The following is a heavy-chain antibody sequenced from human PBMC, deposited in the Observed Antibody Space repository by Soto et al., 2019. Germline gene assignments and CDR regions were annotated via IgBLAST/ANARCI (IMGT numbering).Heavy chain of an antibody. V-gene: IGHV3-33*01. J-gene: IGHJ1*01. CDR2: IWFDGSNG. D-gene: IGHD2-21*02. CDR3: ARGGYGDFGGDCYFVQE. CDR1: GFDFSNYA. Sequence: QVQLVESGGGVVQPGRSLRLSCEASGFDFSNYAIHWVRQAPGKGLEWVALIWFDGSNGYFADSVKGRFTLSRDNSKNTLYLQMNSPRVADTAVYYCARGGYGDFGGDCYFVQEWGQGTLGAVSS.